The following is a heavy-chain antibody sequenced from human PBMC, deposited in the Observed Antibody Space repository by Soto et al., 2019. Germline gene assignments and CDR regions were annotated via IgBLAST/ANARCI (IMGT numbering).Heavy chain of an antibody. D-gene: IGHD6-19*01. CDR1: GFTFSSYL. J-gene: IGHJ4*02. CDR3: ASDVGIAVVESMI. V-gene: IGHV3-7*03. CDR2: IKHDGSEK. Sequence: GGSLRLSCAASGFTFSSYLMTWVRQAPGKGLEWVANIKHDGSEKYYLDSVKGRFTISRDNAKNSLFLQMNSLRAEDTAVYYCASDVGIAVVESMIWGPGTLVT.